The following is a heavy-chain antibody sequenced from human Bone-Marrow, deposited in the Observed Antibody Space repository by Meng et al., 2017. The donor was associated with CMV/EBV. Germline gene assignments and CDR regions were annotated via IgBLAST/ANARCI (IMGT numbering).Heavy chain of an antibody. Sequence: ASVKVSCKASGYTFTSYGISWVRQAPGQGLEWMGIINPSGGRTNYAQKFQGRITMTSDTSTSAVYMELNRLRSDDAAVYFCARDNTDYAYDYWGQGTLVTVSS. CDR3: ARDNTDYAYDY. CDR1: GYTFTSYG. D-gene: IGHD4-17*01. CDR2: INPSGGRT. J-gene: IGHJ4*02. V-gene: IGHV1-46*01.